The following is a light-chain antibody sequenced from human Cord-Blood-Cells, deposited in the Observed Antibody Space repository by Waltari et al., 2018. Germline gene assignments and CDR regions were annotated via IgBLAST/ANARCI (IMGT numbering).Light chain of an antibody. CDR3: SSYTSSRTYV. CDR1: SSDVGGYNY. CDR2: EVS. Sequence: QSALTQPDSVSGSPGQTITISCTGTSSDVGGYNYVSWYHQHPGKAPKLMIYEVSNRPSGVSNRFTGADAGNTASLTISGLQAEDEAEYYGSSYTSSRTYVFGAGTKVTVL. J-gene: IGLJ1*01. V-gene: IGLV2-14*01.